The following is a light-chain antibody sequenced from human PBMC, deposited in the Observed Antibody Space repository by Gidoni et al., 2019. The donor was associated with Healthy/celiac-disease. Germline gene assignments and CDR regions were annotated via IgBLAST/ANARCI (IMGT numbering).Light chain of an antibody. V-gene: IGLV2-11*01. CDR2: DVS. Sequence: QSALTQPRSVSGPPGPSVTISSTGTSSDVGGYNYVSWYRQHPGKAPKLMIYDVSKRPSGVPDRFSGSKSGNTASLTISGLQAEDDADYYCCSYAGSYTLVFGGGTKLTVL. CDR3: CSYAGSYTLV. J-gene: IGLJ2*01. CDR1: SSDVGGYNY.